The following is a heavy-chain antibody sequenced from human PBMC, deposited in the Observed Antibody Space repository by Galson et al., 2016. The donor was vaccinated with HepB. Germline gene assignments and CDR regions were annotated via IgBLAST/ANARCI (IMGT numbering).Heavy chain of an antibody. J-gene: IGHJ4*02. Sequence: LRLSCAASGFSFSTFGMLWVRQAPGKGPEWVSLIYSGGSTYYADSVKGRFTISRDNSKNTLYLQMNSLRDEDTAVYYCARGGGPAAAVWGQGTLVTVSS. CDR3: ARGGGPAAAV. CDR2: IYSGGST. D-gene: IGHD6-13*01. CDR1: GFSFSTFG. V-gene: IGHV3-66*01.